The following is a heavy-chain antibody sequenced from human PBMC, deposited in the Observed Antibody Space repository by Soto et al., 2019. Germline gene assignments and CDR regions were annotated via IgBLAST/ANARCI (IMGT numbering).Heavy chain of an antibody. CDR2: INLDGSEK. Sequence: EVQLVESGGGLVQPGGSLRLSCAASGFTFSTYWMTWVRQAPGKGLEWVANINLDGSEKYYVDSVKGRFSISRDNVKNSLYLQLNSLRAGVTGLYYCARARIDLWGRGTLVTVSS. CDR1: GFTFSTYW. CDR3: ARARIDL. J-gene: IGHJ2*01. V-gene: IGHV3-7*01.